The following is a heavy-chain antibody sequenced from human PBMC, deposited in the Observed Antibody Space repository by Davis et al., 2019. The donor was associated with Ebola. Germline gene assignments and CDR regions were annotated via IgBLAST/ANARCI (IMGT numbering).Heavy chain of an antibody. D-gene: IGHD3-22*01. CDR2: IHYSGST. CDR3: ARDLRYDSSGYDYYFYMDV. J-gene: IGHJ6*03. CDR1: GGSISHGGSY. V-gene: IGHV4-31*03. Sequence: PSETLSLTCTVSGGSISHGGSYWTWIRQHPGKGLEWIGYIHYSGSTYYKPSLKSRVTISLDTSKNQFSLNLYSVTAADTAVYYCARDLRYDSSGYDYYFYMDVWGKGTTVTVSS.